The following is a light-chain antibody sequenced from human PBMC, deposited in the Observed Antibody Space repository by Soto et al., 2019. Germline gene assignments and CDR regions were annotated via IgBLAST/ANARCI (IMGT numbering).Light chain of an antibody. Sequence: DIQMTQSPSTLSASVRDRVTITCRASQSIDSWLAWYQQKPGKAPKLLIYKTSNLESGAPSRFSGSGSGTEFSLTISSLQPDDFATYYCQQYKSFSLTFGGGTRVEVK. CDR3: QQYKSFSLT. CDR2: KTS. V-gene: IGKV1-5*03. CDR1: QSIDSW. J-gene: IGKJ4*01.